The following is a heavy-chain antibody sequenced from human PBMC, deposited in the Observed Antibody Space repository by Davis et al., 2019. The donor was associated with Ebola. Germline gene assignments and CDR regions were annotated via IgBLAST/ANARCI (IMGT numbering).Heavy chain of an antibody. CDR3: AIGGGASWFHY. Sequence: GESLKISCAASGLTFSDYYMSWIRQAPGKGLEWVSYISSSSSYTNYADSVKGRFTISRDNAKNSLFLEMNSLRDEDTAVYYCAIGGGASWFHYWGQGTLVTVSS. CDR2: ISSSSSYT. J-gene: IGHJ4*02. CDR1: GLTFSDYY. D-gene: IGHD2-2*01. V-gene: IGHV3-11*06.